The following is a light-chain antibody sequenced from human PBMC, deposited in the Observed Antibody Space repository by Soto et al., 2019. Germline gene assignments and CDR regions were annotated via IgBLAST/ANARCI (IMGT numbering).Light chain of an antibody. V-gene: IGKV1-39*01. CDR2: AAS. Sequence: DIPMTQSPSSLSASVGDRVTITCRASQSISSLLNWYQQKPGKAPELLIYAASNLHTGVPSRFSGSASGTDFTLTISNLQPEDFATYYCQQSHTTPPAFGGGTKVE. CDR3: QQSHTTPPA. CDR1: QSISSL. J-gene: IGKJ4*01.